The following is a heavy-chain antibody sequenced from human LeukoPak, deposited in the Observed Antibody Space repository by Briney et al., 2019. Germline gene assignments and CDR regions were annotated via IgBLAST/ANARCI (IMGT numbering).Heavy chain of an antibody. CDR2: IRSKSYGGTT. D-gene: IGHD4-17*01. CDR3: TKNLRRLDY. Sequence: PGGSLRLSCRPSGFTFGAYAMSWVGRAPGKGLDWVGFIRSKSYGGTTEYAASVKSRFTISRDDSKSIAYLQMNSLKTDDTAVYYCTKNLRRLDYWGQGTLVTVSS. V-gene: IGHV3-49*04. J-gene: IGHJ4*02. CDR1: GFTFGAYA.